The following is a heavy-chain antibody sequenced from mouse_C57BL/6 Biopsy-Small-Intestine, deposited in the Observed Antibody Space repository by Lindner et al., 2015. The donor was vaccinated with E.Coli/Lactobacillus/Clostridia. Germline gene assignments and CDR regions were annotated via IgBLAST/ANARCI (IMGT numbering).Heavy chain of an antibody. D-gene: IGHD2-2*01. CDR1: GYAFSSSW. Sequence: VQLQESGPELVKPGASVKISCKASGYAFSSSWMNWVKQRPGKGLEWIGRIYPGDGDTNYSGMFKGKVTLTADKSSSIVYMQLSSLTSEDSAVYFCARSHNGFYAMDYWGQGASVTVSS. CDR2: IYPGDGDT. V-gene: IGHV1-82*01. CDR3: ARSHNGFYAMDY. J-gene: IGHJ4*01.